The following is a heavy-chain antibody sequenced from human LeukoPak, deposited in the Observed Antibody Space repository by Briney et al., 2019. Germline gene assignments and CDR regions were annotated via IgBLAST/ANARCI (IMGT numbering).Heavy chain of an antibody. Sequence: GGSLRLSCAASGFTFSDYYMSWIRQAPGKGLEWVSYISSSGSTIYYADSVKGRFTISRDNAKNSLHLQMNSLRAEDTAVYYCARDITVGATYYYYYGMDVWGQGTTVTVSS. D-gene: IGHD1-26*01. CDR3: ARDITVGATYYYYYGMDV. J-gene: IGHJ6*02. CDR1: GFTFSDYY. CDR2: ISSSGSTI. V-gene: IGHV3-11*01.